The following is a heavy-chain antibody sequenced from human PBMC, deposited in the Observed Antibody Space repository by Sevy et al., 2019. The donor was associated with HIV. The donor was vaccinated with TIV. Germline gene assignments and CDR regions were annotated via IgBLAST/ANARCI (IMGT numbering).Heavy chain of an antibody. CDR3: ARGKHVSDYYGSFDY. CDR1: GFTVSSNF. J-gene: IGHJ4*02. V-gene: IGHV3-53*01. Sequence: GGFLRLSCAVSGFTVSSNFMSWVRQAPGKGLEWVSVIWLGGTTYYADSVKGRFTISRDNSKNTVYLHMNSLRAEDTAVYYCARGKHVSDYYGSFDYWGQGTLVTVSS. CDR2: IWLGGTT. D-gene: IGHD3-3*01.